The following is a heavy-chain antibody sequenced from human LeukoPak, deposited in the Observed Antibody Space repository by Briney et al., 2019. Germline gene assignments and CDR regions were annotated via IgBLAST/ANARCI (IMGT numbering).Heavy chain of an antibody. V-gene: IGHV4-4*07. CDR3: ARDFGFGELLWFRNWFDP. CDR1: GGSISRYY. CDR2: IYTSGST. J-gene: IGHJ5*02. Sequence: MTSETLSLTCTVSGGSISRYYWSWIRQPAGKGLEWIGRIYTSGSTNYNPSLKSRVTMSVDTSKNQFSLKLSSVTAADTAVYYCARDFGFGELLWFRNWFDPWGQGTLVTVSS. D-gene: IGHD3-10*01.